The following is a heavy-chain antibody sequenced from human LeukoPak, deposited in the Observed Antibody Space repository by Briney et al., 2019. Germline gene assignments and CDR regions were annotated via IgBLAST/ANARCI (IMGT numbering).Heavy chain of an antibody. V-gene: IGHV3-48*03. CDR2: ITTIGSTF. J-gene: IGHJ4*02. Sequence: GGSLRLSCAPSGFTFRSYEMNWVRQAPGKGLEWISYITTIGSTFYYADSVKGRFTISRDNSKNSLFLQMNNLRVEDTAVYYCARAGDVYGNYFDLWGQGTLVTVSS. D-gene: IGHD5/OR15-5a*01. CDR1: GFTFRSYE. CDR3: ARAGDVYGNYFDL.